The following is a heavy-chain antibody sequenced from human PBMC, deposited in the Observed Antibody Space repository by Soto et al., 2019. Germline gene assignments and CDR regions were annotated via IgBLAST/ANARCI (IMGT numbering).Heavy chain of an antibody. V-gene: IGHV4-61*01. J-gene: IGHJ6*02. CDR1: GGSVSSGSYY. CDR3: ARRRQYYYYGMDV. Sequence: QVQLQESGPGLVKPSETLSLTCTVSGGSVSSGSYYWSWIRQPPGKGLEWIGYIYYSGSTNYNPSLKSRVTISVDTSKNQFSLKLSSVTAADMAVYYCARRRQYYYYGMDVWGQGTTVTVSS. CDR2: IYYSGST.